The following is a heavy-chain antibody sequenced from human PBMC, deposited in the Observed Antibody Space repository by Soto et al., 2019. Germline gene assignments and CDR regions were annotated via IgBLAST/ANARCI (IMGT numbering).Heavy chain of an antibody. V-gene: IGHV4-4*02. Sequence: SETLSLTCGVSGGTIRSPDWWTWVRQPPGKGLEWIGEIFQSGSTNYTPSLESRVTISVDKSKNQFSLTLTSVTAADTAVYFCARGRGRYSSGWSWFDPWGQGXLVTVYS. CDR3: ARGRGRYSSGWSWFDP. J-gene: IGHJ5*02. CDR2: IFQSGST. CDR1: GGTIRSPDW. D-gene: IGHD6-19*01.